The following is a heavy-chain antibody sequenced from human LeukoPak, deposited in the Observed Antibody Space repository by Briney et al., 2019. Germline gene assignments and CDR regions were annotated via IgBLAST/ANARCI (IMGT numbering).Heavy chain of an antibody. CDR3: ARGPPRGKYYYMDV. Sequence: GGSLRLSCAASGFTISSFDMRWVRQPTGQGLEWVSTIGTASDTYYPGSVEGRFTLSRDNAKNSLYLQMNSLTAGDTAVYYCARGPPRGKYYYMDVWGKGTTVTVSS. CDR1: GFTISSFD. D-gene: IGHD1-1*01. V-gene: IGHV3-13*01. J-gene: IGHJ6*03. CDR2: IGTASDT.